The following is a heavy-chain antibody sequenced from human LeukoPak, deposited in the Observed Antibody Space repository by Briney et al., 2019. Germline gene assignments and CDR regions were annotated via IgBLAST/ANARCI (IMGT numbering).Heavy chain of an antibody. CDR3: ARSGGSSWYTSLYY. V-gene: IGHV1-69*04. CDR1: GGSFRNKV. J-gene: IGHJ4*02. Sequence: GASVKVSCKASGGSFRNKVVSWVRQAPGQGLEWMGRIIPILGTTDYAQKFQGRDTITADKTTNTAYMELSSLRSDDTAVYYCARSGGSSWYTSLYYWGQGTLVTVSS. CDR2: IIPILGTT. D-gene: IGHD6-13*01.